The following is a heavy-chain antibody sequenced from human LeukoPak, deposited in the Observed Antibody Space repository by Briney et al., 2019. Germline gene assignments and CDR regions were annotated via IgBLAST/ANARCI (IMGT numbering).Heavy chain of an antibody. V-gene: IGHV3-7*01. CDR1: GFTFSSYW. J-gene: IGHJ6*03. Sequence: GGSLRLSCAASGFTFSSYWMSWVRQAPGKGLEWVANIKQDGSEKYYVDSVKGRFTISRDNAKNSLYLQMNSLRAEDTAVYYCARDPLAPDYDILTGYYKYYYYMDVWGKGTTVTVSS. CDR3: ARDPLAPDYDILTGYYKYYYYMDV. CDR2: IKQDGSEK. D-gene: IGHD3-9*01.